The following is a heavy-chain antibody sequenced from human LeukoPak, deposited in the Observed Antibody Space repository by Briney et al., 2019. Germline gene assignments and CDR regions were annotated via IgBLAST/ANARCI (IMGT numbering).Heavy chain of an antibody. D-gene: IGHD3-10*01. J-gene: IGHJ6*03. Sequence: KPSETLSLTCAVYGGSFSGYYWSWIRQPPGKGLEWIGEINHSGSTYYNPSLKSRVTISVDTSKNQFSLKLSSVTAADTAVYYCASLRVSGGYYYYYMDVWGKGTTVTVSS. CDR2: INHSGST. CDR1: GGSFSGYY. CDR3: ASLRVSGGYYYYYMDV. V-gene: IGHV4-34*01.